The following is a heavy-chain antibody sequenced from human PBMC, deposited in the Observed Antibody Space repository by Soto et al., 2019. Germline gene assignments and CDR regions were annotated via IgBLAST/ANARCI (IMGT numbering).Heavy chain of an antibody. CDR2: IYYSGST. D-gene: IGHD3-10*01. CDR1: GGSISSGGYY. Sequence: QVQLQESGPGLVKPSQTLSLTCTVSGGSISSGGYYWSWIRQHPGKGLDRIGYIYYSGSTYYNPSIKGRFTISVDTSKNQFSLKLSSVTAADTAVYYCARAYGSGYMDVWGQGTTVTVAS. J-gene: IGHJ6*02. CDR3: ARAYGSGYMDV. V-gene: IGHV4-31*03.